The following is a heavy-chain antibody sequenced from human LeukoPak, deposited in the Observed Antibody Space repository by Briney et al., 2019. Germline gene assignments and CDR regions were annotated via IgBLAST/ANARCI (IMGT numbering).Heavy chain of an antibody. J-gene: IGHJ4*02. V-gene: IGHV3-7*01. Sequence: GGSLRLSCAASGFTFSTYWMTWVRQAPGKGLEWVANIKQDGSEKYFVDSVKGRFSISRDNAKNSLYLQMNSLRAEDTAVYYCAKDPLDYWGQGTLVTVSS. CDR3: AKDPLDY. CDR1: GFTFSTYW. CDR2: IKQDGSEK.